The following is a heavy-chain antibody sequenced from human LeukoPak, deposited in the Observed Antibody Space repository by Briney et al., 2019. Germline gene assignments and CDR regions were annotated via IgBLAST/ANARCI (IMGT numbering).Heavy chain of an antibody. CDR3: ARDRSAAYYRDYFDY. CDR1: GGSMSGYY. V-gene: IGHV4-4*07. Sequence: SETLCLTCSVSGGSMSGYYWSWIRQPAGKGLEWIGRIYSSESINYSPSLKSRVTMSVDTSKNRFYLKLTSVTAADTALYYCARDRSAAYYRDYFDYWGQGVLVTVSS. D-gene: IGHD3-22*01. CDR2: IYSSESI. J-gene: IGHJ4*02.